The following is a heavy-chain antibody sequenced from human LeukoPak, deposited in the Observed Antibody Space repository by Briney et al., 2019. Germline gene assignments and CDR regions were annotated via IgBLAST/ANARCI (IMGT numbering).Heavy chain of an antibody. CDR1: GLTFNNYW. CDR3: ATDKGSGEFDP. CDR2: MNQYGSEK. J-gene: IGHJ5*02. D-gene: IGHD3-10*01. V-gene: IGHV3-7*01. Sequence: GGSLRLSCAASGLTFNNYWMSWVRQAPGKGLEWVAGMNQYGSEKYYVDSVKGRFTISRDNAKNSLYLQMNSLRVEDTAVYYCATDKGSGEFDPWGQGTLVTVSS.